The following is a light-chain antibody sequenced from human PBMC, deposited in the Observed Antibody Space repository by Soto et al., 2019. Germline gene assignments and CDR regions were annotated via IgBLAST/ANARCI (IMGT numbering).Light chain of an antibody. CDR2: DAS. CDR1: QGISSA. CDR3: QKFDDYPFT. Sequence: AIQLPQSPSSLSASVGARLPITGRASQGISSALAWYQQTPGRAHKLLIYDASTLASGVPSRFSGSRSGTDFTLTVSSLQPEDLATYYCQKFDDYPFTVGPGTKVEIK. V-gene: IGKV1D-13*01. J-gene: IGKJ3*01.